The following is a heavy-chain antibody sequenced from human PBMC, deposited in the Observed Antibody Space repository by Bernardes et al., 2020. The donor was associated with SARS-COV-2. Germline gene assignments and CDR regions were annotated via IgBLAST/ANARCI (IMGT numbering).Heavy chain of an antibody. CDR2: FDPEESET. J-gene: IGHJ6*02. Sequence: ASVKVSCKVSGQTLTELSMHWVRQAPGKGLEWMGGFDPEESETIYAQRFQGRVTMIEDTSTDTAYMELSSLRSEDTAVYYCATGGSSSSNRYYSYGMDVWGQGTSVTVAS. CDR1: GQTLTELS. V-gene: IGHV1-24*01. D-gene: IGHD6-6*01. CDR3: ATGGSSSSNRYYSYGMDV.